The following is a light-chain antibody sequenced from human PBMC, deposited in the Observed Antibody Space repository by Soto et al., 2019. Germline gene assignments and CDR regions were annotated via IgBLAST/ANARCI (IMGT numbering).Light chain of an antibody. CDR1: PTINYY. V-gene: IGKV1-39*01. J-gene: IGKJ3*01. CDR2: RAS. Sequence: DIQMTQSPSSLPASVGDRVTVSCRANPTINYYLNWYQQKPGEAPKLLIYRASTLHGGVPSRFSGSGSGTDFTLTIKSLQPEAFATYFCQQSERAPFTFGPGTKLEIK. CDR3: QQSERAPFT.